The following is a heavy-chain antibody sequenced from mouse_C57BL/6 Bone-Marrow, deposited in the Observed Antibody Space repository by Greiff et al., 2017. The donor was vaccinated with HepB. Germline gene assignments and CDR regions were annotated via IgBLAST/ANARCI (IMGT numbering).Heavy chain of an antibody. CDR3: ARTLWLRRRPRGYYFDY. J-gene: IGHJ2*01. V-gene: IGHV1-82*01. Sequence: VQLQQSGPELVKPGASVKISCKASGYAFSSSWMNWVKQRPGKGLEWIGRIYPGDGDTNYNGKFKGKATLTADKSSSTAYMQLSSLTSEDSAVYFCARTLWLRRRPRGYYFDYWGQGTTLTVSS. CDR2: IYPGDGDT. CDR1: GYAFSSSW. D-gene: IGHD2-2*01.